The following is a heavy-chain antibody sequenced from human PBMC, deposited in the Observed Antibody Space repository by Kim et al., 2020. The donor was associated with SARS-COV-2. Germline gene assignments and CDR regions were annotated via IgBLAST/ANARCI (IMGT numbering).Heavy chain of an antibody. D-gene: IGHD3-10*01. J-gene: IGHJ6*02. Sequence: SVKVSCKASGGTFSSYTISWVRQAPGQGLEWMGRIIPILGIANYAQKFQGRVTITADKSTSTAYMELSSLRSEDTAVYYCARWVVRGVSYYYGMDVWGQGTTVTVSS. CDR2: IIPILGIA. CDR3: ARWVVRGVSYYYGMDV. CDR1: GGTFSSYT. V-gene: IGHV1-69*02.